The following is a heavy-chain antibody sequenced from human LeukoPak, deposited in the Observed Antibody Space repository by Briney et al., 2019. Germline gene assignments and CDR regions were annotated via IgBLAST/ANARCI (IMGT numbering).Heavy chain of an antibody. CDR3: ARADSSGNDY. D-gene: IGHD3-22*01. CDR2: INHSGST. Sequence: PSETLSLTCAVYGGSFSGYYWSWIRQPPGKGLEWIGEINHSGSTNYNPSLKSRVTISVDTSKNQFTLKLSSVTAADTAVYYCARADSSGNDYWGQGTLVTVSS. CDR1: GGSFSGYY. J-gene: IGHJ4*02. V-gene: IGHV4-34*01.